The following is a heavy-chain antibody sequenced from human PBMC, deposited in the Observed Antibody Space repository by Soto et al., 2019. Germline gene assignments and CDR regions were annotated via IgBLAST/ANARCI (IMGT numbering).Heavy chain of an antibody. V-gene: IGHV1-69*02. J-gene: IGHJ6*03. CDR1: GGTFSSYT. CDR2: IIPILGIA. CDR3: ARSEPSRTSKDYYMDV. Sequence: ASVKVSCKASGGTFSSYTISWVRQAPGQGLEWMGRIIPILGIANYAQKFQGRVTITADKSTSTAYMELSSLRSEDTAVYYCARSEPSRTSKDYYMDVWGKGTTVTVSS.